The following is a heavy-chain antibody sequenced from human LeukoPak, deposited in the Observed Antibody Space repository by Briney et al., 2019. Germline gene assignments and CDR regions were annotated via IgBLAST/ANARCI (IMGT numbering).Heavy chain of an antibody. J-gene: IGHJ6*03. CDR1: GGSISSGSYY. Sequence: SSETLSLTCTVSGGSISSGSYYWSWIRQPAGKGLEWIGYIYYSGSTNYNPSLKSRVTISVDTSKNQFSLKLSSVTAADTAVYYCARVSYYYGSGSYYWDTYYYMDVWGKGTTVTISS. CDR3: ARVSYYYGSGSYYWDTYYYMDV. D-gene: IGHD3-10*01. V-gene: IGHV4-61*10. CDR2: IYYSGST.